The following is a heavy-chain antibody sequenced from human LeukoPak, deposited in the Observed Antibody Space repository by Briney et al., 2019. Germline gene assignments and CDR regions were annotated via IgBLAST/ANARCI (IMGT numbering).Heavy chain of an antibody. CDR2: SGSGGGK. CDR1: GFTLSSNT. Sequence: GGSLRLSCAASGFTLSSNTMSWVRQAPGKGLEWVSASGSGGGKYYLDSVKGRFTISRDNSKNTLYLQMNSLRAEDTAIYYCAKGGSVTAPDDAFGIWGQGTMVTVSS. CDR3: AKGGSVTAPDDAFGI. D-gene: IGHD5/OR15-5a*01. V-gene: IGHV3-23*01. J-gene: IGHJ3*02.